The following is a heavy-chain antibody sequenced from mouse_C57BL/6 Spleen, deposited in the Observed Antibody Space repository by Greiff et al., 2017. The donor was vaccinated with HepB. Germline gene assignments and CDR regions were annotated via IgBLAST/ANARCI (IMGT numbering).Heavy chain of an antibody. Sequence: EVHLVESGGGLVQPGGSLSLSCAASGFTFTDYYMSWVRQPPGKALEWLGFIRNKANGYTTEYSASVKGRFTISRDNSQSILYLQMNALRAEDSATYYCASLPYYYGSSSYYAMDYWGQGTSVTVSS. CDR2: IRNKANGYTT. J-gene: IGHJ4*01. D-gene: IGHD1-1*01. CDR1: GFTFTDYY. V-gene: IGHV7-3*01. CDR3: ASLPYYYGSSSYYAMDY.